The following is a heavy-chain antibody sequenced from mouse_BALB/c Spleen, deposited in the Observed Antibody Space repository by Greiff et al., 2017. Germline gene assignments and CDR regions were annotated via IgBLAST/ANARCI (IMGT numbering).Heavy chain of an antibody. CDR2: IWGDGST. J-gene: IGHJ3*01. CDR3: ARCNGDVGFAY. D-gene: IGHD2-13*01. CDR1: GFSLTGYG. Sequence: VKLMESGPGLVAPSQSLSITCTVSGFSLTGYGVNWVRQPPGKGLEWLGMIWGDGSTDYNSALNSRLSITKDNSKSQVFLKMNSLQSDDTARYYCARCNGDVGFAYWGQGTLVTVSA. V-gene: IGHV2-6-7*01.